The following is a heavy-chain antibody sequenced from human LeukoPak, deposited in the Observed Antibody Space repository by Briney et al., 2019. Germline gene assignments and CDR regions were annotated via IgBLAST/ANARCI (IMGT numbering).Heavy chain of an antibody. CDR3: AKTLTSGYHYYYGMDV. Sequence: PGGSLRLSCAASGFTFSSYAMSWVRQAPGKGLEWVSAISGSGGSTYYADSVKGRFTISRDNSKNTLYLQMNSLRAEDTAVYYCAKTLTSGYHYYYGMDVWGQGTTVTVSS. D-gene: IGHD3-22*01. CDR1: GFTFSSYA. CDR2: ISGSGGST. J-gene: IGHJ6*02. V-gene: IGHV3-23*01.